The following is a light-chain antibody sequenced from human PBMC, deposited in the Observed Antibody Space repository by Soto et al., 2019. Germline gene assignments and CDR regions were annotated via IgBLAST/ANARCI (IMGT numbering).Light chain of an antibody. CDR2: GAS. V-gene: IGKV3-20*01. CDR3: QQYGSSST. Sequence: EIVFTYSPDTLSLSAVERATLSCRASQSVSSSYLAWYQQKPGQAPRLLIYGASSRPTGIPDRFSGSGSGTDFTLTISRLEPEDFAVYYCQQYGSSSTFGQGTRLEI. CDR1: QSVSSSY. J-gene: IGKJ5*01.